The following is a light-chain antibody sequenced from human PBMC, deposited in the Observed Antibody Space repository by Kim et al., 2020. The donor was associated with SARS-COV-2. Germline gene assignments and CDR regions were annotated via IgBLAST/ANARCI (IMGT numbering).Light chain of an antibody. CDR1: SLRNNY. J-gene: IGLJ3*02. CDR3: KSRDTSGNHWM. Sequence: SSELTQDPAVSVALGQTVRITCQGDSLRNNYASWYQQKPGQAPALVLYGKNSRPSGIPDRFSGSSSGNTASLTIAGAQAEDEADYFCKSRDTSGNHWMFGGGTQLTVL. CDR2: GKN. V-gene: IGLV3-19*01.